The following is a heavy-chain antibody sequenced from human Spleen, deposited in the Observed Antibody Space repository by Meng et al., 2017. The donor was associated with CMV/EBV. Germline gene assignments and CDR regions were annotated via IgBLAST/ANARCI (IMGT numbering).Heavy chain of an antibody. V-gene: IGHV3-13*01. CDR3: AREAVYCSSTSCYKSAFDI. Sequence: GESLKISCAASGFTFSSNDMHWVRQTTGKGLEWVSAIGTAGDTYYPGSVKGRFTISRENAKNSFYLQMNSLRAGDTAVYYCAREAVYCSSTSCYKSAFDIWGQGTMVTVSS. CDR1: GFTFSSND. D-gene: IGHD2-2*02. CDR2: IGTAGDT. J-gene: IGHJ3*02.